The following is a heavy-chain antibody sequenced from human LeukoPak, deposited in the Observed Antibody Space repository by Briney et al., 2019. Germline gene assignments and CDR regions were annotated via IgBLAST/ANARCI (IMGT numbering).Heavy chain of an antibody. CDR1: GYTLTELS. V-gene: IGHV1-24*01. CDR2: FDPEDGET. CDR3: AAVKTYYYDTSGYYFPLNAFDI. D-gene: IGHD3-22*01. Sequence: ASVKVSCKVSGYTLTELSMHWVRQAPGKGLEWMGGFDPEDGETIYAQKFQGRVTMTEDTSTDTAYMELSSLRSEDTAVYYCAAVKTYYYDTSGYYFPLNAFDIWGQGTMVTVSS. J-gene: IGHJ3*02.